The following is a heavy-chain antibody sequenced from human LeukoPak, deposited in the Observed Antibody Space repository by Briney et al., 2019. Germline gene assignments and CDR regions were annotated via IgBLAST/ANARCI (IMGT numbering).Heavy chain of an antibody. Sequence: RASETPSLTCTVSGGSISSYYWSWIRQPPGKGLEWIGYVYYSGTVNYNPSLKSRVTISVDTSKKQFSLKLSSVTAADTAVYYCARDLSYVLTKYGMDVWGQGTTVTVSS. CDR2: VYYSGTV. CDR1: GGSISSYY. D-gene: IGHD3-16*01. J-gene: IGHJ6*02. V-gene: IGHV4-59*01. CDR3: ARDLSYVLTKYGMDV.